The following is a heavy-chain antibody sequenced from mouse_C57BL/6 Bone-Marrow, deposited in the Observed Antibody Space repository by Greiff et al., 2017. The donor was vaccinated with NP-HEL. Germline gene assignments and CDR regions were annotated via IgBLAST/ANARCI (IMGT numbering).Heavy chain of an antibody. Sequence: VQLQQSGAELVRPGTSVKVSCKASGYAFTNYLIEWVKQRPGQGLEWIGVINPGSGGTNYNEKFKGKATLTADKSSSTAYMQLSSLTSEDSAVYFCARALLSFAYWGQGTLVTVSA. CDR3: ARALLSFAY. J-gene: IGHJ3*01. CDR2: INPGSGGT. CDR1: GYAFTNYL. V-gene: IGHV1-54*01.